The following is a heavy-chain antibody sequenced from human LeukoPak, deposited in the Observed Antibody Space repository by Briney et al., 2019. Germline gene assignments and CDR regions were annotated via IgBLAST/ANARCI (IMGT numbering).Heavy chain of an antibody. CDR2: ISGSGGST. CDR1: GFTFSSYA. CDR3: ARQLALTHSHFDY. D-gene: IGHD5-18*01. Sequence: GGSLRLSCAASGFTFSSYAMSWVRQAPGKGLEWVSAISGSGGSTYYADSVKGRFTISRDNSKNTLYLQMNSLRAEDTAVYYCARQLALTHSHFDYWGQGTLVTVSS. J-gene: IGHJ4*02. V-gene: IGHV3-23*01.